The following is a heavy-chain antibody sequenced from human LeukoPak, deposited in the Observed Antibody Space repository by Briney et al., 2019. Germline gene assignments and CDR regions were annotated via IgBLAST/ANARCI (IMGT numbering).Heavy chain of an antibody. CDR3: AKDRSFGGTGTYVDY. J-gene: IGHJ4*02. D-gene: IGHD3-16*01. Sequence: GGSLRLSCAASGFSFNYAWMSWVRQAPGKGLERVGRIRSKTDGGTTDYAAPVKGRFTISRDNSQNSLYLQMNSLRTEDTALFYCAKDRSFGGTGTYVDYWGQGTLVTVSS. V-gene: IGHV3-15*05. CDR2: IRSKTDGGTT. CDR1: GFSFNYAW.